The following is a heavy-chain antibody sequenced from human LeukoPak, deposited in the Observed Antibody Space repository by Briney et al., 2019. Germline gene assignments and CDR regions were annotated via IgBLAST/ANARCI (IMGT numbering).Heavy chain of an antibody. D-gene: IGHD3/OR15-3a*01. CDR3: ARQTGSGLFILP. Sequence: PSETLSLTCTVSGGSISSSNSYWRGLRQPPGRGLEGVGSIYYSGNTYYNASLKSQVSISIDKSKDQFSLTLTSVTAADTAVYYCARQTGSGLFILPGGQGTLVTVSS. V-gene: IGHV4-39*01. J-gene: IGHJ4*02. CDR1: GGSISSSNSY. CDR2: IYYSGNT.